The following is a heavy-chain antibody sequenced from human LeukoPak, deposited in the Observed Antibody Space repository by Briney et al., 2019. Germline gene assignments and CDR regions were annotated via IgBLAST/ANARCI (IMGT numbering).Heavy chain of an antibody. CDR3: ARLRANSSSWYVAFDI. CDR2: IYYSGST. D-gene: IGHD6-13*01. CDR1: GYSISSGYY. V-gene: IGHV4-38-2*02. Sequence: PSETLSLTCTVSGYSISSGYYWGWIRQPPGKGLEWIGYIYYSGSTNYNPSLKSRVTISVDTSKNQFSLKLSSVTAADTAVYYCARLRANSSSWYVAFDIWGQGTMVTVSS. J-gene: IGHJ3*02.